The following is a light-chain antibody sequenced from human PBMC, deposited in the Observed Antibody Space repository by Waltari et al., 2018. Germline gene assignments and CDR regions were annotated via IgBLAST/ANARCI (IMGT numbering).Light chain of an antibody. V-gene: IGLV1-47*01. J-gene: IGLJ2*01. CDR3: AAWDDSLSGVV. CDR1: SSNIGSNY. Sequence: QSVLTQPPSASGTPGQRVTISCSGSSSNIGSNYVYWYQQLPGTAPKLLIYRNNQRPSGVPGRFSGSKSGTSASLASSGLRSEDEADYYCAAWDDSLSGVVFGGGTKLTVL. CDR2: RNN.